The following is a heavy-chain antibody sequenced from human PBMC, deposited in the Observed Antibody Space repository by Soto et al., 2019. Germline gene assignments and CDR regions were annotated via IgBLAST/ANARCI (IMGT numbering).Heavy chain of an antibody. J-gene: IGHJ6*03. CDR1: GFTFSSYW. Sequence: GGSLRLSCAASGFTFSSYWMHWVRQAPGKGLVWVSRINSDGSSTSYADSVKGRFTISRDNAKNTLYLQMNSLRAEDTAVYYCARYGGTTYDPYYYYYMDVWGKGTTVTVSS. D-gene: IGHD4-17*01. V-gene: IGHV3-74*01. CDR3: ARYGGTTYDPYYYYYMDV. CDR2: INSDGSST.